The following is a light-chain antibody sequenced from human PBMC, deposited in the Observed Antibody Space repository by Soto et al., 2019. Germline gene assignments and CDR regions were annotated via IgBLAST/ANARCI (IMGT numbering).Light chain of an antibody. CDR3: QQRYSTPYT. CDR2: AAS. CDR1: QSISSY. V-gene: IGKV1-39*01. J-gene: IGKJ2*01. Sequence: DIQMTQSPSSLSASVGDRVTITCRASQSISSYLNWYQQKPGKAPKLLIYAASSLQSGVPSRFSGSASGTDFTLTIRSLQHEDFATYYCQQRYSTPYTFGQGTKLEIK.